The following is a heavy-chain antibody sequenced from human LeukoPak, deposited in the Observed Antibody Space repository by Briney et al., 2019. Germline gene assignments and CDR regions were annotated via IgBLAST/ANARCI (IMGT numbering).Heavy chain of an antibody. CDR2: SIPIFGTA. J-gene: IGHJ5*02. CDR1: GGTFSSYD. Sequence: SVKVSCKASGGTFSSYDISWVRQAPGQGLEWMGGSIPIFGTANYAQKFQGRVTITTDESTSTAYMELSSLRSEDTAVYYCARGWESCSNSNWFDPWGQGTLVTVSS. CDR3: ARGWESCSNSNWFDP. D-gene: IGHD4-11*01. V-gene: IGHV1-69*05.